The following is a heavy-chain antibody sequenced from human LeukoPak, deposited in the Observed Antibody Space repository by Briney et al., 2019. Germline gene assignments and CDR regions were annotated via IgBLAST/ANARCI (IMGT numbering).Heavy chain of an antibody. CDR2: ISYDGSNK. CDR3: ARGGGGYPTNFDY. J-gene: IGHJ4*02. V-gene: IGHV3-30*04. Sequence: GGSLRLSCAASGFTFSSYAMHWVRQAPGKGLEWVAVISYDGSNKYYADSVKGRFTISRDNSKNTLYLQMNSLRAEDTAVYYCARGGGGYPTNFDYWGQGTLVTVSS. CDR1: GFTFSSYA. D-gene: IGHD5-24*01.